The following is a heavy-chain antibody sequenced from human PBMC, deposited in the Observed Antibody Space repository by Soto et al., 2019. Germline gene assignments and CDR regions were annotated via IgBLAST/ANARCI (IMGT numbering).Heavy chain of an antibody. J-gene: IGHJ5*02. CDR1: GGSISSGGYS. V-gene: IGHV4-30-2*01. Sequence: QLQLQESGSGLVKPSQTLSLTCAVSGGSISSGGYSWSWIRQPPGKGLEWIGYIYHSGSTYYNPSLKSRVTISVDRSKNQFSLKRSSVTAADTAVYYCAGTTVTTSRWFDPWGQGTLVTVSS. CDR3: AGTTVTTSRWFDP. D-gene: IGHD4-17*01. CDR2: IYHSGST.